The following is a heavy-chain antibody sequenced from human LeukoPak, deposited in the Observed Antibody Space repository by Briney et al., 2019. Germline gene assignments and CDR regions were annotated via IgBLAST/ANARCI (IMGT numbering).Heavy chain of an antibody. CDR2: IYTSGST. CDR1: GGSISSGSYY. J-gene: IGHJ4*02. V-gene: IGHV4-61*02. Sequence: PSETLSLTCTVSGGSISSGSYYWSWIRQPAGKGLEWIGRIYTSGSTNYNPSLKSRVTISLDTSKNQFSLKLNSVTAADTAVYYCARGRTTMVRGVTYYFDCWGQGALVTVSS. CDR3: ARGRTTMVRGVTYYFDC. D-gene: IGHD3-10*01.